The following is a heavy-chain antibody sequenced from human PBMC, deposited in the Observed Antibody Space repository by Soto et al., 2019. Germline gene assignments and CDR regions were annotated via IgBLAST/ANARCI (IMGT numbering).Heavy chain of an antibody. V-gene: IGHV3-33*01. CDR2: IWXDGSNK. CDR3: XXXXXXXXXY. J-gene: IGHJ4*02. Sequence: QVQLVESGGGVVQPGRSLRLSCAASGLTFDTYGMHWVRQAPGKGLEWVAVIWXDGSNKYYADSVKGRFTISRDNSNXXXXXXXXXXXXXXXXXXXXXXXXXXXXXYWGQGTLVTVSS. CDR1: GLTFDTYG.